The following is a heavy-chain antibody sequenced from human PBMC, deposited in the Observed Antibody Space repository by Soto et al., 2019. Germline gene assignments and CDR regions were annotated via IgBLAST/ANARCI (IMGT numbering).Heavy chain of an antibody. CDR3: VPTSPAVTQH. Sequence: PGGSLRLSCAASGFTFSSHAMSWVRQAPGKGLEWVSAISDSGGSTYYADSVKGRFTISRDSSKNTVYLQMNSLRAEDTAVYYCVPTSPAVTQHWGQGTLVTVSS. CDR2: ISDSGGST. D-gene: IGHD4-17*01. J-gene: IGHJ4*02. CDR1: GFTFSSHA. V-gene: IGHV3-23*01.